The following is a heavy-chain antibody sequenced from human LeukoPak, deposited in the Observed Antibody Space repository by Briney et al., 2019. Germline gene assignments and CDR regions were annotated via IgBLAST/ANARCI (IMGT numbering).Heavy chain of an antibody. J-gene: IGHJ5*02. CDR3: ARVRIAAAGTGYTYNWFDP. CDR1: GGSISSYY. Sequence: PSESLSLTCTVSGGSISSYYWSWIRQPAGKGLEWIGRIYTSGSTTYNPSLKSGVTMSVDTSKNQFSLKLSSVTAADTAVYYCARVRIAAAGTGYTYNWFDPWGQGTLVTVSS. V-gene: IGHV4-4*07. D-gene: IGHD6-13*01. CDR2: IYTSGST.